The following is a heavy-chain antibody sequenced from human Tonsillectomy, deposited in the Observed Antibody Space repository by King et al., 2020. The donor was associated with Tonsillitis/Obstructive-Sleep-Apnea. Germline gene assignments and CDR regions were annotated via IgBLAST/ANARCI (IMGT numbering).Heavy chain of an antibody. J-gene: IGHJ3*02. D-gene: IGHD1-1*01. Sequence: QLVQSGGGLVQPGGSLRLSCAASGFSFSSYSMKWVRQAPGKGLEWVSYISSSSCTIYYADSVKGRFTISRDNAKNSLYLQMNSLRDEDTAVYYCAAHEGYKDAFDIWGQGTMVTVSS. V-gene: IGHV3-48*02. CDR2: ISSSSCTI. CDR3: AAHEGYKDAFDI. CDR1: GFSFSSYS.